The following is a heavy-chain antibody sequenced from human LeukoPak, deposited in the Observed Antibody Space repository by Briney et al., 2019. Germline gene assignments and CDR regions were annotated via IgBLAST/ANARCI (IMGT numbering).Heavy chain of an antibody. CDR2: IKSKTDGGTT. J-gene: IGHJ6*02. Sequence: KAGGSLRLSCAASGFTFSNAWMSWVRQAPGKGLEWVGRIKSKTDGGTTDYAAPVKGRFTISRDDSKNTLYLQMNSLKTEDTAVYYCARYCGGDCYGMDVWGQGTTVTVSS. CDR3: ARYCGGDCYGMDV. V-gene: IGHV3-15*01. D-gene: IGHD2-21*02. CDR1: GFTFSNAW.